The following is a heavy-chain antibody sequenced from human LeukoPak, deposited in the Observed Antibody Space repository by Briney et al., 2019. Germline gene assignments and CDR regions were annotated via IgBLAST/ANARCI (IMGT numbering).Heavy chain of an antibody. CDR3: ARRRYCSVGSCSVAWFDH. V-gene: IGHV4-39*01. CDR2: IYYSVST. J-gene: IGHJ5*02. CDR1: GGSLSSSGYY. D-gene: IGHD2-15*01. Sequence: PSETLCLSCTVSGGSLSSSGYYWGWIRPPPGKGREWVVGIYYSVSTYYNPCLKSRVTLSVDTYTNLFSLKMSSVTAADTALYFCARRRYCSVGSCSVAWFDHWGQGTLVTVSS.